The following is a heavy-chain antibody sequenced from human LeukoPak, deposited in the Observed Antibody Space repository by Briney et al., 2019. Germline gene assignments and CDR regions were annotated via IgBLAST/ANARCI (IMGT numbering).Heavy chain of an antibody. CDR2: INPYSGGT. CDR1: GYTFTEYY. J-gene: IGHJ3*02. Sequence: GESLKISCKAAGYTFTEYYMHWVRQAPGQGLEWMGRINPYSGGTKYAQKFQGRVTMTRDTSISTAYMELTRLTSDDTAVYYCARGSWDAFDIWGPGTLVPVSS. CDR3: ARGSWDAFDI. V-gene: IGHV1-2*02.